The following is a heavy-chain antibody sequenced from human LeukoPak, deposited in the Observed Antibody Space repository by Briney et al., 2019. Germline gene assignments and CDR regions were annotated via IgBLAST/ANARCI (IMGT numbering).Heavy chain of an antibody. D-gene: IGHD6-6*01. Sequence: GGSLRLSCAASGFTLSSNYMSWVRQAPGKGREWVPVIYSGGSTYYADSVKGRFTISRDNSKNTLYLQMNSLRAEDTAVYCCARARSSIAAYDYWGQGTLVTVSS. CDR1: GFTLSSNY. J-gene: IGHJ4*02. V-gene: IGHV3-53*01. CDR3: ARARSSIAAYDY. CDR2: IYSGGST.